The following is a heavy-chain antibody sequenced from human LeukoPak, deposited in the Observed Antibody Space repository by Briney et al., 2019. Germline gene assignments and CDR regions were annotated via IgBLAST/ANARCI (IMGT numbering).Heavy chain of an antibody. Sequence: SETLSLTCTVSGGSISSYYWSWIRQPPGKGLEWIGYIYYSGSTNYNPSLKSRVTISVDTSKNQFSLKLSSVTAADTAVYYCARDRGITFGGVIAAEDAFDIWCQGTMVTVSS. CDR1: GGSISSYY. CDR3: ARDRGITFGGVIAAEDAFDI. V-gene: IGHV4-59*01. D-gene: IGHD3-16*02. J-gene: IGHJ3*02. CDR2: IYYSGST.